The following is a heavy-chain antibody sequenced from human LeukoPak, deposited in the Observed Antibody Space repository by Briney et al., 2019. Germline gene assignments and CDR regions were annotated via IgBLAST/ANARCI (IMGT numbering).Heavy chain of an antibody. J-gene: IGHJ4*02. Sequence: QPGRSLRLSCAASESGFSFSSYAIHWVRQAPGKGLEWVASISYDGSNIYYADSVQGRFTISRDNSKSTVYLQMNSLRAEDTALYYCARFNFFGADGQKKGFDYWGQGTLVTVSS. D-gene: IGHD5-24*01. CDR1: ESGFSFSSYA. V-gene: IGHV3-30*16. CDR3: ARFNFFGADGQKKGFDY. CDR2: ISYDGSNI.